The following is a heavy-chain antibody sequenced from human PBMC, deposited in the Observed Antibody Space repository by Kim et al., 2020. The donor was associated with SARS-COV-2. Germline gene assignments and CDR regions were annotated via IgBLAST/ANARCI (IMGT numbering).Heavy chain of an antibody. CDR3: TRDSYGGPPSDGFDV. CDR2: ISGKDTSWQI. V-gene: IGHV3-49*04. CDR1: GFIFGDYV. Sequence: GGSLRLSCAASGFIFGDYVMTWVRQAPGKGLEWLRFISGKDTSWQIEDAAYVRGRFTISRDDSTGIAYLQMNNLRSKDTAVYYCTRDSYGGPPSDGFDVWGQGTTVTVSS. J-gene: IGHJ3*01. D-gene: IGHD5-12*01.